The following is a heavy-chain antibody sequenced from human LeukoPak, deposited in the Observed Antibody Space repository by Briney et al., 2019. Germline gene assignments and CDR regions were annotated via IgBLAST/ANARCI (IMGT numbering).Heavy chain of an antibody. V-gene: IGHV4-34*01. D-gene: IGHD2-15*01. CDR2: INHSGST. CDR3: ARLNEGGYCSGGSCYYYYYYYMDV. J-gene: IGHJ6*03. Sequence: SETLSLTCAVYGGSFSGYYWSWIRLPPGKGLEWIGEINHSGSTNYNPSLKSRVTISVDTSKNQFSLKLSSVTAADTAVYYCARLNEGGYCSGGSCYYYYYYYMDVWGKGTTVTISS. CDR1: GGSFSGYY.